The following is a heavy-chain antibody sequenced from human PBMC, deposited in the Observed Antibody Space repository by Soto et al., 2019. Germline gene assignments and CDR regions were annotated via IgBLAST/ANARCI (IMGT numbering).Heavy chain of an antibody. J-gene: IGHJ4*02. CDR2: IWYDGSNK. CDR1: GFTFSSYG. Sequence: QVQLVESGGGVVQPGRSLRLSCAASGFTFSSYGMHWVRQAPGKGLEWVAVIWYDGSNKYYADSVKGRFTISRDNSKNTLYLQINSLRAEDTAVYYCARDIPASIADPTRFDYWGQGTLVTVSS. CDR3: ARDIPASIADPTRFDY. V-gene: IGHV3-33*01. D-gene: IGHD6-6*01.